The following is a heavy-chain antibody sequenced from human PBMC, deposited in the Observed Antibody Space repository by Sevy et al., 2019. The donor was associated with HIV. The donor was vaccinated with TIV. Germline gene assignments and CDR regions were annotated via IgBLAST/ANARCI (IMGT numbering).Heavy chain of an antibody. J-gene: IGHJ4*02. D-gene: IGHD6-13*01. V-gene: IGHV1-69*13. CDR2: IIPMFGAP. CDR1: GHTFSNYA. Sequence: ASVKVSCKASGHTFSNYAISWVRQAPGQGLEWMGGIIPMFGAPNYAQKFQGRVTITADESTSTAYMQLSSLRSEATAVYYCARDSLYSTNWAFDYWGQGTLVTVSS. CDR3: ARDSLYSTNWAFDY.